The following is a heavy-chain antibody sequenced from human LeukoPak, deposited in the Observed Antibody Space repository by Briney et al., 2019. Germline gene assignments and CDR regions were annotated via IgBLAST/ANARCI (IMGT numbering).Heavy chain of an antibody. CDR2: ISGSGGST. J-gene: IGHJ4*02. CDR1: GFTFSSYA. D-gene: IGHD3-22*01. Sequence: PGASLRLSCAASGFTFSSYAMSWVRQAPGKGLEWVSAISGSGGSTYYADSGKGRFTISTDNSKNTMYLQMNSLRAEDTAVYYCAKDLNPYYYDSSAYFCGFFDYRGQGTLVTVSS. CDR3: AKDLNPYYYDSSAYFCGFFDY. V-gene: IGHV3-23*01.